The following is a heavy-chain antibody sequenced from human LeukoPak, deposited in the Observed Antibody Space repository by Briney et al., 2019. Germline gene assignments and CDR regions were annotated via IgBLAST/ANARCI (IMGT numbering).Heavy chain of an antibody. CDR2: ISYDGSNK. J-gene: IGHJ4*02. V-gene: IGHV3-30-3*01. CDR3: ARGHSDYRHFDY. Sequence: PGRSLRLSCAASGFTFSSYAMHWVRQAPGKGLEWVAVISYDGSNKYYADSVKGRFTISRDNSKNTLYLQMNSPRAEDTAVYYCARGHSDYRHFDYWGQGTLVTVSS. CDR1: GFTFSSYA. D-gene: IGHD4/OR15-4a*01.